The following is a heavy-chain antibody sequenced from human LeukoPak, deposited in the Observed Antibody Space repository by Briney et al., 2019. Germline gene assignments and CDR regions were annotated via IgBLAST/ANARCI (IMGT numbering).Heavy chain of an antibody. CDR1: DGSISSGSYY. J-gene: IGHJ4*02. CDR3: AKGAIPFVQWSHYFNY. V-gene: IGHV4-61*02. Sequence: SETLSLTCTVSDGSISSGSYYWSWIRQPAGKGLEWIGRIYTSGSTNYNPSLKSRVTISVDTSKNQFSLKLSSVTAADTAVYYCAKGAIPFVQWSHYFNYWGQGILVTVSS. D-gene: IGHD3-3*01. CDR2: IYTSGST.